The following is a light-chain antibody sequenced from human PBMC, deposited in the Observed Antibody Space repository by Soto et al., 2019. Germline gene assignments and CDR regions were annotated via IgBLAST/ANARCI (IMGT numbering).Light chain of an antibody. CDR1: HSVSSN. J-gene: IGKJ5*01. CDR2: GAS. Sequence: EIVMTQSPATLSGSPGGRATLSCRATHSVSSNLAWYQQKPGQAPRLLIYGASTRATGIPARFSGSGSGTEFTLTISSLQSEDLAVYYCQQYNNWPITFGQGTRLEIK. V-gene: IGKV3-15*01. CDR3: QQYNNWPIT.